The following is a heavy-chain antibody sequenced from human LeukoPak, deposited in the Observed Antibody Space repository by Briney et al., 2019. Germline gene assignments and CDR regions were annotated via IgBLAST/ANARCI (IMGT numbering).Heavy chain of an antibody. CDR2: ISYNGNT. CDR3: ATLRYFDWLLWD. J-gene: IGHJ4*02. Sequence: PSETLSLTCTVSGDSITRTDHHWGWIRQPPGKGLEWIGSISYNGNTYYNPSLKSRVTLSLDTSKNQFSLRLSSVTAADTAVYYCATLRYFDWLLWDWGQGTLVTVSS. CDR1: GDSITRTDHH. D-gene: IGHD3-9*01. V-gene: IGHV4-39*07.